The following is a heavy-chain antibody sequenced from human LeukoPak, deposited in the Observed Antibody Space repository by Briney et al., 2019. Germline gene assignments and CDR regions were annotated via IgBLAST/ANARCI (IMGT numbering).Heavy chain of an antibody. CDR3: ARLFLKTGPPDAFDI. CDR1: GYTFTGYY. CDR2: MNPNSGNT. V-gene: IGHV1-8*03. Sequence: ASVKVSCKASGYTFTGYYMHWVRQAPGQGLEWMGWMNPNSGNTGYAQKFQGRVTITRNTSISTAYMELSSLRSEDTAVYYCARLFLKTGPPDAFDIWGQGTMVTVSS. J-gene: IGHJ3*02. D-gene: IGHD2-21*01.